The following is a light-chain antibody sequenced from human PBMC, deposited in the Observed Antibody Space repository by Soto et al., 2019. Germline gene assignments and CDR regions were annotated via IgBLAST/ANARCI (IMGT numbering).Light chain of an antibody. J-gene: IGKJ4*01. Sequence: DIQMTQSPSSLSASLGDRVTITCRASQALSNYLAWYQQKPGKAPDLLIYSASTLQSGVPSRFSGSGSETEFSLTIRALQPEDFATYYCQQLSRYPLTFGGGTKVDI. CDR1: QALSNY. V-gene: IGKV1-9*01. CDR3: QQLSRYPLT. CDR2: SAS.